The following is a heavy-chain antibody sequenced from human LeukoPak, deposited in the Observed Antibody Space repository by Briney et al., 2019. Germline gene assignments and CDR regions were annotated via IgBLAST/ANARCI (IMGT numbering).Heavy chain of an antibody. Sequence: SETLSLTCTVSGGSISDDSWTWIRQPPGKGLDWIGSIFDIGSITYNPSLRSRLTISVETSKNQISLKLSSVTAADTAVCYCAREVRYFDLWGRGTLVTVSS. CDR1: GGSISDDS. J-gene: IGHJ2*01. CDR3: AREVRYFDL. CDR2: IFDIGSI. V-gene: IGHV4-59*12.